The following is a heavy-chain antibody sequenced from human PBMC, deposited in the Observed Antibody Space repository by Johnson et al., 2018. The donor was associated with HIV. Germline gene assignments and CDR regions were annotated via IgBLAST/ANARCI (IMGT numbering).Heavy chain of an antibody. D-gene: IGHD3-10*01. CDR2: IKSKTDCGTT. V-gene: IGHV3-15*01. Sequence: VQLVESGGGLVTPGGSLRLSCAASGFTFSSYAMHWVRQAPGKGLEWVGRIKSKTDCGTTDYAAPVKGRFTISRDDSKNTLYLQMNSLKTEDTAVYYWTTDLELVGLWFGELWDDAFDIWGQGTMVTVSS. J-gene: IGHJ3*02. CDR1: GFTFSSYA. CDR3: TTDLELVGLWFGELWDDAFDI.